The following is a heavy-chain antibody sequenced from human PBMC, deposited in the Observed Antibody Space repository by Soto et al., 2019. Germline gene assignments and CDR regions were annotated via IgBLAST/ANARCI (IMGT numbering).Heavy chain of an antibody. V-gene: IGHV4-39*01. CDR2: IYYSGST. CDR3: ARVTMDYDFWSGYYTGNWFDP. J-gene: IGHJ5*02. CDR1: GGSIISSSYH. D-gene: IGHD3-3*01. Sequence: SETLSLTCTVSGGSIISSSYHWGCIRQPPGKGLEWIGSIYYSGSTYYNPSLKSRVTISVDTSKNQFSLKLSSVTAADTAVYYCARVTMDYDFWSGYYTGNWFDPGGQGTQVT.